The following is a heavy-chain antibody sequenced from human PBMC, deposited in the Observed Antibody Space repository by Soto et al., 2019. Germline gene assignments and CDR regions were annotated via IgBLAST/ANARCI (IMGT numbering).Heavy chain of an antibody. J-gene: IGHJ4*02. CDR3: AKDYSGDYAWGD. Sequence: EVQLLESGGGLVQPGGSLRLSCAASGFTFCSYAMSWVRQAPGKGLEWVSAISGSGGSTYYADSVKGRFTISRDNSKNTLYLQMNSLRAEDTAVYYCAKDYSGDYAWGDWGQGTLVTVSS. V-gene: IGHV3-23*01. D-gene: IGHD3-16*01. CDR2: ISGSGGST. CDR1: GFTFCSYA.